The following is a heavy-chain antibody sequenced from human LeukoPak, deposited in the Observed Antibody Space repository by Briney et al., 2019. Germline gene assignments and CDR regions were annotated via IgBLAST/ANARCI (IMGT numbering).Heavy chain of an antibody. CDR2: IYTSGST. J-gene: IGHJ3*02. D-gene: IGHD2-15*01. V-gene: IGHV4-4*07. Sequence: SETLSLTCTVSGGSISSYYWSWIRQPAGKGLEWIGRIYTSGSTNYNPSLKSRVTMSVDTSKNQFSLKLSSVTAADTAVYYCARDRLGYCSGGSCLRAFDIWGQGTMVTVSS. CDR3: ARDRLGYCSGGSCLRAFDI. CDR1: GGSISSYY.